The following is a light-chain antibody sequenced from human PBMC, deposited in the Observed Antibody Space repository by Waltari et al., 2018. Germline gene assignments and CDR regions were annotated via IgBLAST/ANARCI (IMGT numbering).Light chain of an antibody. CDR2: EVS. CDR1: QSLLHSDGRAR. J-gene: IGKJ1*01. CDR3: MQNIQLPT. Sequence: VMTQAPLCLSVTPGQPASMSCKSSQSLLHSDGRARLYWYLQKPGQSPQLLISEVSNRLSGVTEWFIGSGSGTDFTRKISRVEAEDVGFYVCMQNIQLPTFGQGTKVEIE. V-gene: IGKV2D-29*02.